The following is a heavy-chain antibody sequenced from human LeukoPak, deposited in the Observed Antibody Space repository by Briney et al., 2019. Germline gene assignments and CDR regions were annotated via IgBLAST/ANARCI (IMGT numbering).Heavy chain of an antibody. V-gene: IGHV1-8*03. CDR1: GYTFTSYD. J-gene: IGHJ3*02. D-gene: IGHD3-10*01. CDR2: MNPNSGNT. CDR3: ARVTGSGTYAFDI. Sequence: GASVKVSCKASGYTFTSYDINWVRQATGQGLEWMGWMNPNSGNTGYAQKFQGRVTITRNTSISTAYMELSSLRSGDTAVYCARVTGSGTYAFDIWGQWTMVTVSS.